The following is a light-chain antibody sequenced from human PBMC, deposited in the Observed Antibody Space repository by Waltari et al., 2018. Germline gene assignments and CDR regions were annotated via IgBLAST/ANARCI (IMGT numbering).Light chain of an antibody. V-gene: IGKV4-1*01. CDR3: QHYYNNPYT. Sequence: DIVMTQSPDSLAVSLGERATINCKSSQSLLHTSNNENYLAWYQQKPGQPPKLLISWAFVRASGVPARFSGSGSGTDFTLTINNLQAEDVAVYYCQHYYNNPYTFGQGTKLEVK. J-gene: IGKJ2*01. CDR1: QSLLHTSNNENY. CDR2: WAF.